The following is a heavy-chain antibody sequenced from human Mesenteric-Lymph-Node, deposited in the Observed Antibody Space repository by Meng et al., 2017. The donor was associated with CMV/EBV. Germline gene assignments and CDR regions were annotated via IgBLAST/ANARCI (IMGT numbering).Heavy chain of an antibody. CDR2: VHHSGTT. CDR3: ARRGNYDSDYSEY. Sequence: QLQESGPGLLKPSETPSLSCIVSGDSIRNSTYYWTWIRQPPGKGLEWIGSVHHSGTTYYNPSLKGRLTISVDTSANLFSLRLTTVTAADTATYYCARRGNYDSDYSEYWGQGTLVTVSS. J-gene: IGHJ4*02. D-gene: IGHD3-22*01. CDR1: GDSIRNSTYY. V-gene: IGHV4-39*01.